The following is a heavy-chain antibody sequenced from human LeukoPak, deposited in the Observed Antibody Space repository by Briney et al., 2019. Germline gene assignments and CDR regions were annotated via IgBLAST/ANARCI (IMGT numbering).Heavy chain of an antibody. V-gene: IGHV4-34*01. D-gene: IGHD5-24*01. CDR3: AREGFSGEMSTVGDFDY. CDR1: GGSFSGYY. CDR2: INHSGST. J-gene: IGHJ4*02. Sequence: PSETLSLTCAVYGGSFSGYYWSWIRQPPGKGLEWIGEINHSGSTNYNPSLKSRVTISVDTSKNQFSLKLSSVTAEDTAVYYCAREGFSGEMSTVGDFDYWGQGTLVTVSS.